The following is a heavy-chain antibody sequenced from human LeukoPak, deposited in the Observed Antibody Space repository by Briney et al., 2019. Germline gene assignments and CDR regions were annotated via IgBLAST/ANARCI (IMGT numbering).Heavy chain of an antibody. D-gene: IGHD1-14*01. CDR2: INHSGST. V-gene: IGHV4-34*01. CDR1: GGSFSGYY. CDR3: ARVEARNSGDYVDY. Sequence: PSETLSLTCAVYGGSFSGYYWSWIRQPPGKGLEWIGEINHSGSTNYNPSLKSRVTISVDTSKNQFSLKLSSVTAADRAVYYCARVEARNSGDYVDYWGQGTLVTVSS. J-gene: IGHJ4*02.